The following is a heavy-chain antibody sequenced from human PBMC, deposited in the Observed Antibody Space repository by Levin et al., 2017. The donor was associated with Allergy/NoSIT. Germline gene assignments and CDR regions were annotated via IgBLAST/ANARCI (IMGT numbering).Heavy chain of an antibody. CDR1: GFTFSSFG. Sequence: GESLKISCAASGFTFSSFGMSWVRRAPGKGLEWVSYITAGSAIYNADSVKGRFTISRDNAKNSLFLQMNSLRDEDTAVYYCARALGTTVTTASGYWGRGTLVTVSS. CDR3: ARALGTTVTTASGY. CDR2: ITAGSAI. V-gene: IGHV3-48*02. D-gene: IGHD4-17*01. J-gene: IGHJ4*02.